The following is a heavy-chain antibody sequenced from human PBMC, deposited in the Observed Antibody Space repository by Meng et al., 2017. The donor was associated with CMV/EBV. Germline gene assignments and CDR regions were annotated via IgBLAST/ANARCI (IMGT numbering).Heavy chain of an antibody. D-gene: IGHD2-2*01. CDR3: ATGATTSRFRVDY. CDR2: ITPIFGVA. V-gene: IGHV1-69*13. Sequence: SVKVSCKASGYTFTSYGISWVRQAPGQGLEWMGGITPIFGVAQYAQNFQGRVTITADEYTNTAYMDVSSPRSEDTAVYYCATGATTSRFRVDYWGQGTLVTVSS. J-gene: IGHJ4*02. CDR1: GYTFTSYG.